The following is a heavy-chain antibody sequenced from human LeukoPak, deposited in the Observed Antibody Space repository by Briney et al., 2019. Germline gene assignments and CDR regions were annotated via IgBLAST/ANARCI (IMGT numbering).Heavy chain of an antibody. CDR2: IYTSGST. V-gene: IGHV4-4*07. CDR3: ARGEDCSGGSCYSGYYYGMDV. Sequence: SETLSLTCTVSGGSISSYYWSWIRQPAGKGLEWIGRIYTSGSTSYNPSLKSRVTMSVDTSKNQFSLKLSSVTAADTAVYYCARGEDCSGGSCYSGYYYGMDVWGQGTTVTVSS. D-gene: IGHD2-15*01. J-gene: IGHJ6*02. CDR1: GGSISSYY.